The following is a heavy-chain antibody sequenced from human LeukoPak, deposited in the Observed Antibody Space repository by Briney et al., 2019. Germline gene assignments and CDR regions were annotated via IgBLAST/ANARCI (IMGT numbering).Heavy chain of an antibody. Sequence: GGSLRLSCAASGFTFSSYAMSWVRPAPGKGLEWGSAISGSGGSTYYADSVKGRFTISRDNSKNTLYLQMNSLRAEDTAVYNCAKSPMPARGNWFDPWGQGTLVTVSS. D-gene: IGHD3-10*01. CDR3: AKSPMPARGNWFDP. CDR2: ISGSGGST. V-gene: IGHV3-23*01. CDR1: GFTFSSYA. J-gene: IGHJ5*02.